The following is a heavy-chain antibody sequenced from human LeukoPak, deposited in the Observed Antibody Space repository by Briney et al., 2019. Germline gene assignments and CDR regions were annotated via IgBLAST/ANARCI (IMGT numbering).Heavy chain of an antibody. D-gene: IGHD1-20*01. CDR2: VGNKASSYAT. J-gene: IGHJ4*02. V-gene: IGHV3-73*01. Sequence: GGSLRPSCAASGFTFSGSTMHWVRQASGKGLEWVGRVGNKASSYATAYAASVKGRFTISRDDSKNTAYLQMNSLKTEDTAVYYCTRSLNWIREYWGQGTLVTVSS. CDR1: GFTFSGST. CDR3: TRSLNWIREY.